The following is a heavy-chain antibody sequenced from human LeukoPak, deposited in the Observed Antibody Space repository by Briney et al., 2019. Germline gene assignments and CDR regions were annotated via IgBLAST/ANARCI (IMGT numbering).Heavy chain of an antibody. D-gene: IGHD1-7*01. CDR2: IYHNGRT. CDR1: DYSINSAYY. V-gene: IGHV4-38-2*01. Sequence: KPSETLSLTCAVSDYSINSAYYWGWIRQYPGQGLEWIGTIYHNGRTYYNPSLKSQITISVDTSKNQFSLKVNSVTAADTAVYYCARMGTKSASVDFWGQGILATVSS. J-gene: IGHJ4*02. CDR3: ARMGTKSASVDF.